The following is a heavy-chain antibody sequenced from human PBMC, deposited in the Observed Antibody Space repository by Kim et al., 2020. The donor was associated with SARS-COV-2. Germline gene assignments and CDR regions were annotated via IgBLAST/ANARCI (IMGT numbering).Heavy chain of an antibody. J-gene: IGHJ6*01. CDR2: INHSGST. D-gene: IGHD3-3*01. Sequence: SETLSLTCAVYGGSFSGYYWSWIRQPPGKGLEWIGEINHSGSTNYNPSLKSRVTISVDTSKNQFSLKLSSVTAADTAVYYCARGIKEFWSGYYYPTHYY. CDR1: GGSFSGYY. V-gene: IGHV4-34*01. CDR3: ARGIKEFWSGYYYPTHYY.